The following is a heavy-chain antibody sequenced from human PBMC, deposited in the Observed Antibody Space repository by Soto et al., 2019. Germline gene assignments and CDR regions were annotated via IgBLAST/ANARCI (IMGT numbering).Heavy chain of an antibody. CDR2: IWYDGSNK. Sequence: PXGSLRLSCASSVFTFSSYGMHCVRHSPGKWLEWVAVIWYDGSNKYYADSVKGRFTISRDNSKNTLYLQMNSLRAEDTAVYYCARSAYRPAYYYDSSGPIKHWGQGTLVSVSS. J-gene: IGHJ1*01. CDR1: VFTFSSYG. D-gene: IGHD3-22*01. V-gene: IGHV3-33*01. CDR3: ARSAYRPAYYYDSSGPIKH.